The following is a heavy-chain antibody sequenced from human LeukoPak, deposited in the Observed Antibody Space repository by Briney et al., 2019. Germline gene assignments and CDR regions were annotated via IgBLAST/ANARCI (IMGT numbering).Heavy chain of an antibody. CDR3: AKVRVGATTYYFDY. J-gene: IGHJ4*02. V-gene: IGHV3-23*01. D-gene: IGHD1-26*01. Sequence: PGGSLRLSSAASGFTFSSYAMSWVRQAPGKGLEWVSAISGSGGSTYYADSVKGRFTISRDNSKNTLYLQMNSLRAEDTAVYYCAKVRVGATTYYFDYWGQGTLVTVSS. CDR2: ISGSGGST. CDR1: GFTFSSYA.